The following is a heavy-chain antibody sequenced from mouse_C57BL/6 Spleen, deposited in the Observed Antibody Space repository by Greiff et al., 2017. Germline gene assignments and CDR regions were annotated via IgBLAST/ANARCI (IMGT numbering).Heavy chain of an antibody. CDR2: IYPGDGDT. CDR1: GYAFSSSW. J-gene: IGHJ3*01. CDR3: ARNYGSSYPFAY. V-gene: IGHV1-82*01. D-gene: IGHD1-1*01. Sequence: QVQLKESGPELVKPGASVKISCKASGYAFSSSWMNWVKQRPGKGLEWIGRIYPGDGDTNYNGKFKGKATLTADKSSSTAYMQLSSLTSEDSAVYFCARNYGSSYPFAYWGQGTLVTVS.